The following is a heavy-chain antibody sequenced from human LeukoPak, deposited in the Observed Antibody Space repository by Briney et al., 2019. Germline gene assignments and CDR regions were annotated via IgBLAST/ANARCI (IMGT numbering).Heavy chain of an antibody. Sequence: GRSLRLSCAASGFTFSSYAMHWVRQAPGKGLEWVAVISXDGXNKYYADSVKGRFTISRDNSKNTLYLQMNSLRAEDTAVYYCXXXXPDLDSVDIVATXTYYFDYWGQGTLVTVSS. D-gene: IGHD5-12*01. J-gene: IGHJ4*02. CDR2: ISXDGXNK. CDR1: GFTFSSYA. CDR3: XXXXPDLDSVDIVATXTYYFDY. V-gene: IGHV3-30*04.